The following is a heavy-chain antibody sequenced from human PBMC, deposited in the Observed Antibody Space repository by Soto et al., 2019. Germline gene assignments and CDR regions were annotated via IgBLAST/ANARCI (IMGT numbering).Heavy chain of an antibody. CDR1: GFTFSSYA. D-gene: IGHD3-10*01. CDR2: ISYDGSNK. V-gene: IGHV3-30-3*01. CDR3: ARALLEGAFEI. J-gene: IGHJ3*02. Sequence: QVQLVESGGGVVQPGRSLRLSCAASGFTFSSYAMHWVRQAPGKGLEWVAVISYDGSNKNYADSVKGRFTISRDNSKNTLYLQMNSLRAEDTAVYYCARALLEGAFEIWSQGTMVTVSS.